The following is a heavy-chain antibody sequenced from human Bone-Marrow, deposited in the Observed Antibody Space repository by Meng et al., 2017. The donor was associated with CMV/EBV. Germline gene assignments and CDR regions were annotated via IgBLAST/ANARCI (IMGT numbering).Heavy chain of an antibody. CDR1: GFTFDDYT. V-gene: IGHV3-43*01. D-gene: IGHD3-3*01. CDR2: ISWDGGST. J-gene: IGHJ4*02. CDR3: AKDMAVGVYYDFWSGYPDY. Sequence: GGSLRLSCAASGFTFDDYTMHWVRQAPGKGLEWVSLISWDGGSTYYADSVKGRFTISRDNSKNSLYLQMNSLRTEDTALYYCAKDMAVGVYYDFWSGYPDYWGQGTLVTVSS.